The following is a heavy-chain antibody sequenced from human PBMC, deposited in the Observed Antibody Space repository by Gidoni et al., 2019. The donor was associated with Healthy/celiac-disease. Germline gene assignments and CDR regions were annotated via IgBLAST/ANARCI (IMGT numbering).Heavy chain of an antibody. CDR2: IRWDGGST. Sequence: EVQLVESGGVVVQPGGSLRLSCAASGFTFDDYTMHWVRQAPGKGLEWVSLIRWDGGSTYYADSVKGRFTISRDNSKNSLYLQMNSLRTEDTALYYCAKDKIEGYCSGGSCYSEHYFDYWGQGTLVTVSS. CDR3: AKDKIEGYCSGGSCYSEHYFDY. J-gene: IGHJ4*02. CDR1: GFTFDDYT. D-gene: IGHD2-15*01. V-gene: IGHV3-43*01.